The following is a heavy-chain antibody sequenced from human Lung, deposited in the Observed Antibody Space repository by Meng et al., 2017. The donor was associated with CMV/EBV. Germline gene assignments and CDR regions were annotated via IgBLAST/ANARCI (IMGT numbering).Heavy chain of an antibody. D-gene: IGHD2-15*01. Sequence: SXTLSLXCTVSGGSINNYYWTWIRQPPGMRLEWIGYISYSGSTKYNPSLKSRVTISVDTSKNHFSLKLSSVTAADTAVYYCARGSLSVVDPDHYFDYWGQGTLVTSPQ. CDR2: ISYSGST. CDR3: ARGSLSVVDPDHYFDY. CDR1: GGSINNYY. V-gene: IGHV4-59*01. J-gene: IGHJ4*02.